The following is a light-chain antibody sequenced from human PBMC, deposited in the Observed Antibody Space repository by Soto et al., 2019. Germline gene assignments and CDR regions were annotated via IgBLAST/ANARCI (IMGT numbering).Light chain of an antibody. CDR3: QQYNNWPQT. V-gene: IGKV3-15*01. CDR1: QSVSSN. J-gene: IGKJ1*01. Sequence: EIVMTQSPATLSVSPGERATLSCRASQSVSSNLAWYQQKPGQAPRLIIYGTVTRATGIPGRFSGSGSGTEFTLTISSLQSEDFAVYYCQQYNNWPQTFGQGTKVEIK. CDR2: GTV.